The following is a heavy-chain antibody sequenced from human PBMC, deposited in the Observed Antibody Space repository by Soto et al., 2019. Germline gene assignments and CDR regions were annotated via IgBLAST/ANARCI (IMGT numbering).Heavy chain of an antibody. CDR1: GGSISSSSYY. D-gene: IGHD3-22*01. Sequence: SETLSLPCTVSGGSISSSSYYWGWIRQPTGKGLEWIGSIYYSGSTYYNPSLKSRVTISVDTSKNQFSLKLSSVTAADTAVYYCARNSITMIVVVITTGGAFDIWGQGTMVTVSS. CDR3: ARNSITMIVVVITTGGAFDI. CDR2: IYYSGST. J-gene: IGHJ3*02. V-gene: IGHV4-39*01.